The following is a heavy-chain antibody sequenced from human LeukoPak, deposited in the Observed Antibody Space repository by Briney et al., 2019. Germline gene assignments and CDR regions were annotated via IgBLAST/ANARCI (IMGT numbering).Heavy chain of an antibody. D-gene: IGHD3-10*01. CDR1: GGAFSGFY. CDR3: ARGNRRLAYYGSGSRLPFDS. J-gene: IGHJ4*02. V-gene: IGHV4-34*01. CDR2: INHVGDS. Sequence: SETLSLTCDVHGGAFSGFYLIWIRQPPGKGLEWMGDINHVGDSNYNPSLKSRIAISADTSKNQFSLRLSSVTAADTAIYYCARGNRRLAYYGSGSRLPFDSWGQGSLVTVSS.